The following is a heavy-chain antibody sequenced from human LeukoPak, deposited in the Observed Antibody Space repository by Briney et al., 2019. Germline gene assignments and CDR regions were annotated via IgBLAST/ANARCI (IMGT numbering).Heavy chain of an antibody. CDR3: AREDYSGNSFNY. D-gene: IGHD4-23*01. CDR1: GFTFSSYA. V-gene: IGHV3-30*01. CDR2: ISYDGSNK. Sequence: GGSPRLSCAASGFTFSSYAMHCVRQAPGKGREWVAVISYDGSNKYYADSVKGRFTISRDNSKNTLYLQMNSLRAEDTAVYYCAREDYSGNSFNYWGQGTLVTVSS. J-gene: IGHJ4*02.